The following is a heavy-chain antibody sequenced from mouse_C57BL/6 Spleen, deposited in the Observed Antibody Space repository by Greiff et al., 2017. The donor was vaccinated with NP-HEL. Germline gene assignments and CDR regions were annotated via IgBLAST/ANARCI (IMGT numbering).Heavy chain of an antibody. CDR1: GYSFTGYY. Sequence: VQLQQSGPELVKPGASVKISCKASGYSFTGYYMNWVKQSPEKSLEWIGEINPSTGGTTYNQKFKAKATLTVDKSSSTASMQLKSLTSEDSAVYYCARPPSYYSNQGYAMDYWGQGTSVTVSS. J-gene: IGHJ4*01. CDR3: ARPPSYYSNQGYAMDY. V-gene: IGHV1-42*01. D-gene: IGHD2-5*01. CDR2: INPSTGGT.